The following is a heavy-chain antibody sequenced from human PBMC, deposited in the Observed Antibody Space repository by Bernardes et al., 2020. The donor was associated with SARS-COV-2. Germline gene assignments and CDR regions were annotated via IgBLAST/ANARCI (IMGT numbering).Heavy chain of an antibody. CDR3: ARYFFGRNLDF. CDR1: GYTFTHYY. V-gene: IGHV1-2*02. J-gene: IGHJ4*02. D-gene: IGHD3-3*01. CDR2: INPNSGDT. Sequence: ASVKVSCQASGYTFTHYYIHWLRQTPGQGLEWMGWINPNSGDTSSARKFEGRVTMTRDTSINTAYMVLSGLTTDDTAIYYCARYFFGRNLDFWGQGSPVSVSS.